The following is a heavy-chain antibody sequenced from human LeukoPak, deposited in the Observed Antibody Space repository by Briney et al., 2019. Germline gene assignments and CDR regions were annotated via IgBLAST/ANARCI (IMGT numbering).Heavy chain of an antibody. D-gene: IGHD3-22*01. Sequence: PSETLSLTCTVSGGSLSSYYWSWIRQPPGKRLEWIGYIYYSGSAIYNPSLRSRVTISRDTSKNQFSLKPNSVTAADTAMYYCARDRGFSSAWGGDYYYGMDVWGKGTTVTVSS. J-gene: IGHJ6*04. V-gene: IGHV4-59*01. CDR1: GGSLSSYY. CDR3: ARDRGFSSAWGGDYYYGMDV. CDR2: IYYSGSA.